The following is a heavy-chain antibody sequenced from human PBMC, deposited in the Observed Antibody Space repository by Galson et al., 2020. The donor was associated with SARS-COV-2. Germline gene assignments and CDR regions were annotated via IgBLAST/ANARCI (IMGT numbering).Heavy chain of an antibody. J-gene: IGHJ5*02. CDR2: ISPDGSVK. CDR3: ARNGRWLDS. D-gene: IGHD6-19*01. CDR1: GFTFSTYW. Sequence: GGSLRLSCAASGFTFSTYWMSWVRQTPGNGLEWVANISPDGSVKSYVDSVGGPFTISRDNAKTSVYLQLNSLRAEDTAMYYCARNGRWLDSWGLGTLVTVSS. V-gene: IGHV3-7*01.